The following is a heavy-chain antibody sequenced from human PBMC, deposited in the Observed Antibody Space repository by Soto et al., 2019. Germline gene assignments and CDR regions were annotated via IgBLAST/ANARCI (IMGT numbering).Heavy chain of an antibody. Sequence: QVQLQQWGAGLLKPSETLSLTCAVYGGSFSGYYWSWIRQPPGKGLEWIGEINHSGSTNYNPSLKGRGTLXXEXSXSQFSLKLSSVTAADTAVYYCARRGVRYFDWTQFDYWGQGTLVTVSS. CDR1: GGSFSGYY. V-gene: IGHV4-34*01. CDR2: INHSGST. D-gene: IGHD3-9*01. CDR3: ARRGVRYFDWTQFDY. J-gene: IGHJ4*02.